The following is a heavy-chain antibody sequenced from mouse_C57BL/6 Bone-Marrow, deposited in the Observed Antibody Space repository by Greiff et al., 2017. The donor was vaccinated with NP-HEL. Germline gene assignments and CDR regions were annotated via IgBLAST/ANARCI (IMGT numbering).Heavy chain of an antibody. CDR1: GYTFTSYW. Sequence: VQLQQPGAELVKPGASVKLSCKASGYTFTSYWMQWVNQRPGQGLEWIGEIDPSDSYTNYNQKFKGKATLTVDTSSSTAYMQLSSLTSEDSAVYYCAREGNGSSRFDVWGTGTTVTVSS. V-gene: IGHV1-50*01. CDR3: AREGNGSSRFDV. J-gene: IGHJ1*03. D-gene: IGHD1-1*01. CDR2: IDPSDSYT.